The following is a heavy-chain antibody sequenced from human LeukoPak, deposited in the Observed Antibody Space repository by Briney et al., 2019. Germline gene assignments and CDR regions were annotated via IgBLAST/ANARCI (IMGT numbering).Heavy chain of an antibody. CDR1: GFTFTSSA. CDR3: AVNQISYYGMDV. D-gene: IGHD1-14*01. Sequence: SVKVSCKASGFTFTSSAMQWVRQARGQRLEWIGWIVVGSGNTNYAQKFQERVTITRDMSTSTAYMKLSSLRSEDTAVYYCAVNQISYYGMDVWGQGTTVTVSS. J-gene: IGHJ6*02. V-gene: IGHV1-58*02. CDR2: IVVGSGNT.